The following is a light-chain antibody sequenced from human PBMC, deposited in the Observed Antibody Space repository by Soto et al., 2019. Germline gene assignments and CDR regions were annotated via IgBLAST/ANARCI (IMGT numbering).Light chain of an antibody. CDR3: QQYCSSLLT. V-gene: IGKV3-20*01. Sequence: EIVLTQSPGTLSLSPGERATLSCRASQSVSSSYLAWYQQKPGQARRLLIYGASSRATGIPDRFSGSGSGTDFTLTISRLEPEDFAVYYCQQYCSSLLTFRPGTKVDIK. CDR2: GAS. J-gene: IGKJ3*01. CDR1: QSVSSSY.